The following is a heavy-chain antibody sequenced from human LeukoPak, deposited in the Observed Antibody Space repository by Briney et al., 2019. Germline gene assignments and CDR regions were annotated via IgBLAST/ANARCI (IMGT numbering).Heavy chain of an antibody. V-gene: IGHV4-59*01. CDR1: GGSISSYY. D-gene: IGHD1-1*01. Sequence: SETLSLTCTVSGGSISSYYWSWIRQPPGKGLEWIGCIYYSGSTNYNPSLKSRVTISVDTSKNQFPLKLSSVTAADTAVYYCARGHWNDGAFDIWGQGTMVTVSS. CDR3: ARGHWNDGAFDI. J-gene: IGHJ3*02. CDR2: IYYSGST.